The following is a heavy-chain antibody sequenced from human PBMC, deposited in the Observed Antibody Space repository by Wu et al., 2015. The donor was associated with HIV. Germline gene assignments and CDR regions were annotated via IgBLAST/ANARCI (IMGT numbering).Heavy chain of an antibody. D-gene: IGHD3-22*01. CDR3: ARDGLSSGYYYGEYFPH. V-gene: IGHV1-46*01. CDR1: GYTFTSYS. CDR2: INPGGGST. Sequence: QVQLVQSGAEVKKPGSSLKVSCTASGYTFTSYSIHWVRQAPGQGLEWMGKINPGGGSTTYAQNFQGRFTLTSDTTNTVYLEVSSLRSDDTAVYFCARDGLSSGYYYGEYFPHWGPAPWSPSP. J-gene: IGHJ1*01.